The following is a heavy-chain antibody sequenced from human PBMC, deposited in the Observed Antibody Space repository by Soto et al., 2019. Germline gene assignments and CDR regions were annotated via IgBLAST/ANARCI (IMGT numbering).Heavy chain of an antibody. CDR1: GGTFSSYT. CDR2: IIPILGIA. CDR3: ARADYGDYDWFDP. J-gene: IGHJ5*02. Sequence: SVKVSCKASGGTFSSYTISWVRQAPGQGLEWMGRIIPILGIANYAQKFQGRVTITADKSTSTAYMELSSLRSEDTAVYYCARADYGDYDWFDPWGQGTLVTVSS. D-gene: IGHD4-17*01. V-gene: IGHV1-69*02.